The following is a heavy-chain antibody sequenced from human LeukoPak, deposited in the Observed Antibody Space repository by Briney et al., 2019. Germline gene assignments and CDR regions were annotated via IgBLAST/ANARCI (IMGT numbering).Heavy chain of an antibody. CDR1: GYIFSNYW. V-gene: IGHV5-51*01. D-gene: IGHD3-3*01. Sequence: GESLKISCKGSGYIFSNYWIGWVRQMPGKGLELMGIIYPGDSDTRYSPSFQGQVTISADKSISTAYLQWSSLKASDSAMYYCARGYYHFWSGHSYYYYMDVWGKGTTVTVSS. CDR3: ARGYYHFWSGHSYYYYMDV. J-gene: IGHJ6*03. CDR2: IYPGDSDT.